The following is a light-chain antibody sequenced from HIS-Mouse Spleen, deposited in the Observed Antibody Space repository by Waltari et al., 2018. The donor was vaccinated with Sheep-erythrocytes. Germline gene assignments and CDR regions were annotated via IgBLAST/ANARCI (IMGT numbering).Light chain of an antibody. CDR2: RNN. J-gene: IGLJ3*02. Sequence: QSVLTQPPSASGTPGQRVTISCSGSRSNIGSNYVYWYQQLPGTAPKLLIYRNNQRPSGVPDRFSGSKSDTSASLAISGIRSEDEADYYCAAWDDSLSGNWVFGGGTKLTVL. V-gene: IGLV1-47*01. CDR1: RSNIGSNY. CDR3: AAWDDSLSGNWV.